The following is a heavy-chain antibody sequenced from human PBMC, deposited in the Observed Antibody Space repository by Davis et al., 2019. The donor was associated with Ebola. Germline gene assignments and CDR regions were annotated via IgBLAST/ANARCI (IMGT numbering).Heavy chain of an antibody. Sequence: AASVKVSCKASDYTFTNYGVSWVRQAPGQGLEWMGWISAYNGNTNYAQKPQGRVTITTDTSTSTAYMELRSLRSDDTAVYYCAGRTYNLFDYWGQGTLVTVSS. CDR1: DYTFTNYG. V-gene: IGHV1-18*04. CDR3: AGRTYNLFDY. J-gene: IGHJ4*02. CDR2: ISAYNGNT. D-gene: IGHD1-1*01.